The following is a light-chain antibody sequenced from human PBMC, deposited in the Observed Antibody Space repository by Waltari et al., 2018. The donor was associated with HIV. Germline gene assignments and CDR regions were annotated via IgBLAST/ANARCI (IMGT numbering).Light chain of an antibody. J-gene: IGLJ2*01. CDR2: DVS. CDR1: TSDVGGYHY. Sequence: QSALTQPAPVSGSPGQSITISRTGTTSDVGGYHYVSWYQQHPGKAPKLMIYDVSNRPAGVSNRFSGSKSGNTSSLTISGLQAEDEADYYCSSYTSSSTLVVFGGGTKLTVL. V-gene: IGLV2-14*01. CDR3: SSYTSSSTLVV.